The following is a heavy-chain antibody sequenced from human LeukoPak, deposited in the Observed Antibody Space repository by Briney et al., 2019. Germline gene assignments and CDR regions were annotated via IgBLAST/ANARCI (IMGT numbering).Heavy chain of an antibody. Sequence: GGSLRLSCAASGFTFSNHWMTWVRQAPGKGLEWVGRIRSTANGYATAYAASVKGRFTISRDDSKNTAYLQMDSLKTEDTAVYYCTGNYYGSGSYADFDYWGQGTLVTVSS. J-gene: IGHJ4*02. CDR1: GFTFSNHW. CDR2: IRSTANGYAT. D-gene: IGHD3-10*01. CDR3: TGNYYGSGSYADFDY. V-gene: IGHV3-73*01.